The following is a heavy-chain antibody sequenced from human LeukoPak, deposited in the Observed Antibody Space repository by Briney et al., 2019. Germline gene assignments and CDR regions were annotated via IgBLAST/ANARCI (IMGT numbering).Heavy chain of an antibody. J-gene: IGHJ6*03. CDR3: AKAGYSGSWYPTLDYYYMDV. CDR1: GFTFSDYY. CDR2: ISSSGRTI. Sequence: GGSLRLSCAASGFTFSDYYMSWIRQAPGKGLEWISYISSSGRTIYYPDSVKGRFTISWDNATNSLYLQMNSLRAEDTAVYYCAKAGYSGSWYPTLDYYYMDVWGKGTTVTVSS. V-gene: IGHV3-11*04. D-gene: IGHD6-13*01.